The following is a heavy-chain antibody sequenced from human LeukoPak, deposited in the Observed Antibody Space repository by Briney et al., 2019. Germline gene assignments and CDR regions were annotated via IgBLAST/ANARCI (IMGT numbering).Heavy chain of an antibody. J-gene: IGHJ4*02. CDR1: GFIYRQGR. CDR3: TAYRYSYDVTCYSYFDY. D-gene: IGHD3-22*01. V-gene: IGHV3-15*01. Sequence: MSGGSLRLSCTASGFIYRQGRMTCVRQAPGKGLEWVGRIISRTSGGATDYAAPVRGRFSISRDDSQNTLYLQWNRLKSEDTAVYYCTAYRYSYDVTCYSYFDYWGQGTPVTVSS. CDR2: IISRTSGGAT.